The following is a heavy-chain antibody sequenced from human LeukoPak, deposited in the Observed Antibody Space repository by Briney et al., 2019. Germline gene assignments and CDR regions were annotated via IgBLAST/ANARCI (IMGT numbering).Heavy chain of an antibody. CDR1: GFTFSSYA. CDR2: ISGSGGSI. Sequence: GGSLRLSCAASGFTFSSYAMSWSRQAPGKGLEWVAAISGSGGSILYADSVRGRLTISRDNSKNTLYLQINSLRAEDTAVYYCAKSLNSGTYYFDYWGQGTLVTVSS. J-gene: IGHJ4*02. D-gene: IGHD1-26*01. V-gene: IGHV3-23*01. CDR3: AKSLNSGTYYFDY.